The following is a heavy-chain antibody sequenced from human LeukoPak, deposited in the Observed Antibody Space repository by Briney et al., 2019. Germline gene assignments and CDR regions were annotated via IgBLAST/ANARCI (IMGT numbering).Heavy chain of an antibody. V-gene: IGHV3-23*01. CDR2: ISGSGGST. D-gene: IGHD4-17*01. J-gene: IGHJ5*02. Sequence: PGGSLRLSCAASGFTFSSYAMSWVRQAPGKGLEWVSAISGSGGSTYYADSVRGRFTISRDNSKNTLYLQMNSLRAEDTAVYYCARSVYGAENWFDPWGQGTLVTVSS. CDR1: GFTFSSYA. CDR3: ARSVYGAENWFDP.